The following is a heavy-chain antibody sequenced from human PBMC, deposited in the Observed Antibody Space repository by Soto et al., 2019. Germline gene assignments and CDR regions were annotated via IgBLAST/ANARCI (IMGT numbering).Heavy chain of an antibody. CDR3: AKSIAAYYFDY. CDR1: GFTFSSYG. V-gene: IGHV3-30*18. CDR2: ISYDGSNK. Sequence: QVQLVESGGGVVQPGRSLRLSCAASGFTFSSYGMHWVRQAPGKGLEWVAVISYDGSNKYYADSVKGRFTISRDNSKNTLYLQMNSLRAEDTAVYYCAKSIAAYYFDYWGQGTLVTVSS. J-gene: IGHJ4*02. D-gene: IGHD6-6*01.